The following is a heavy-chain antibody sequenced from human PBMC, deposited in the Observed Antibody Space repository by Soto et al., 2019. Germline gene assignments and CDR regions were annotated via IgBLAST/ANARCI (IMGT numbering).Heavy chain of an antibody. Sequence: GGSLRLSCVASGFTFSRYALNWVRQAPGRGLEWVSSISSSSSYIYYADSVKGRFTISRDNAKNSLYLQRNSLRVEDTAEYYCARDFRGYTLNGMDDWGQGTTVTVSS. CDR3: ARDFRGYTLNGMDD. CDR1: GFTFSRYA. J-gene: IGHJ6*02. D-gene: IGHD6-13*01. V-gene: IGHV3-21*01. CDR2: ISSSSSYI.